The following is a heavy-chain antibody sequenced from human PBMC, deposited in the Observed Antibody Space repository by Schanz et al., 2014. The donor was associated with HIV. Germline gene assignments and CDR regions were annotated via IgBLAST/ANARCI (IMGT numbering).Heavy chain of an antibody. V-gene: IGHV3-7*01. CDR1: GFRFSRDW. J-gene: IGHJ4*02. D-gene: IGHD1-26*01. CDR2: IKEDGSVI. Sequence: EQLVESGGGVVQPGKSLRLSCAASGFRFSRDWMTWVRQAPGMGPEWVANIKEDGSVINYVDSVKGRFTISRDNVKNSLFLQMNSLRAEDTAMYYCARDVGAGANDYWGQGTLVTVSS. CDR3: ARDVGAGANDY.